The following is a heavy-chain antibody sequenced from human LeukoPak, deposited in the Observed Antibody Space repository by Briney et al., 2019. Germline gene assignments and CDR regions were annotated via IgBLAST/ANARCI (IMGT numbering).Heavy chain of an antibody. D-gene: IGHD2-15*01. CDR3: SSEAYCSGGRCSVPRVAS. CDR1: GYTFTAYY. CDR2: IDSKNGDT. Sequence: ASVTVSCKASGYTFTAYYMHWVRQAPGQGLEWMGWIDSKNGDTKYAQKFQSRLTINRDTSIGIAYMELRSLISDDTAVYYCSSEAYCSGGRCSVPRVASWGQGTPVTVSS. V-gene: IGHV1-2*02. J-gene: IGHJ5*02.